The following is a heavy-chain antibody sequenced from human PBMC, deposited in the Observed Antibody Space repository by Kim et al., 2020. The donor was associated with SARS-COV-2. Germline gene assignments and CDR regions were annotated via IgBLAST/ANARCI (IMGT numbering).Heavy chain of an antibody. Sequence: ASAKVSCKASGYTFTSYAMNWVRQAPGQGLEWMGWINTNTGNPTYAQGFTGRFVFSLDTSVSTAYLQISSLKAEDTAVYYCAQGGRFYYFDYWGQGTLVTVSS. D-gene: IGHD3-16*01. CDR2: INTNTGNP. V-gene: IGHV7-4-1*02. CDR3: AQGGRFYYFDY. J-gene: IGHJ4*02. CDR1: GYTFTSYA.